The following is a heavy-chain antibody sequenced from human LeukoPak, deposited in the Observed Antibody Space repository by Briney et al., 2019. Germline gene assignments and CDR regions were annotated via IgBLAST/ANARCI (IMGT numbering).Heavy chain of an antibody. CDR2: ISGSGGST. CDR1: GFTFSSYA. V-gene: IGHV3-23*01. D-gene: IGHD1-26*01. Sequence: GGSLRLSCAASGFTFSSYAMSWVRQAPGKGLEWVSAISGSGGSTYYADSVKGRFTISRDNSKNTLYLQMNSLRAEDTAVYYCAKQNIMVVGATYFDLWGRGTLVTVSS. CDR3: AKQNIMVVGATYFDL. J-gene: IGHJ2*01.